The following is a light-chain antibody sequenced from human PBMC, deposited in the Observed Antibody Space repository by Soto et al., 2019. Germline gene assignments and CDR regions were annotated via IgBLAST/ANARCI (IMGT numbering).Light chain of an antibody. Sequence: QSALTQPASVSGSPGQSITISCTGTSSDVGAYHYVSWYQHHPGKAHKLMIYQVTNRPSGVSDRFSGSKSGNTASLTISGLRADDEADSYCTSYSSTDTFYVSGTGTTVTVL. CDR2: QVT. J-gene: IGLJ1*01. CDR3: TSYSSTDTFYV. V-gene: IGLV2-14*01. CDR1: SSDVGAYHY.